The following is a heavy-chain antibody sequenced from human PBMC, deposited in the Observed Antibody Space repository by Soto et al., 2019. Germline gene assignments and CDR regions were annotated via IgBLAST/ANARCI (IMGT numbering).Heavy chain of an antibody. CDR3: AKNGQPPYYYYGLDV. J-gene: IGHJ6*02. Sequence: QGHLVQSGAEVKKPGTSVKVSCKASGYTFTRYGISWVRQAPGQGLEWMGWISGYNGDTNYAQNLPGRVTMPIDTSTSTAYMELRSLTSDDTAVYYCAKNGQPPYYYYGLDVWGQGTTVTVSS. V-gene: IGHV1-18*01. CDR1: GYTFTRYG. CDR2: ISGYNGDT. D-gene: IGHD2-8*01.